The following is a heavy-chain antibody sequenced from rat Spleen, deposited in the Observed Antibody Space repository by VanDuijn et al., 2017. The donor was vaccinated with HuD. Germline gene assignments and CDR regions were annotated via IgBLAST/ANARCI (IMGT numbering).Heavy chain of an antibody. CDR3: ARRGYNLYWYFDF. Sequence: EVQLVESGGGLVQPGRSLKLSCAASGFTFSNYDMAWVRQAPTKGLEWNASISTGGGNTYYRDSVKGRFTISRDNAKNTQYLQMDSLRSEDTANYYCARRGYNLYWYFDFWGPGTMVTVSS. D-gene: IGHD1-4*01. V-gene: IGHV5S13*01. J-gene: IGHJ1*01. CDR1: GFTFSNYD. CDR2: ISTGGGNT.